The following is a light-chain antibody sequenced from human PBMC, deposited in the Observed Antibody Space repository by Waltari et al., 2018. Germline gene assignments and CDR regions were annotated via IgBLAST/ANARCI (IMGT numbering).Light chain of an antibody. CDR1: ERVGSA. CDR2: GAS. Sequence: EIVITQSPAALSVSPGASATLSCRASERVGSALAWYQQRPGPPPRLLIYGASTRATGIPARFSGSGSGTEFTFTISSLHSEDFAVYYCQQYNYWRTFGQGTKVEIK. V-gene: IGKV3-15*01. J-gene: IGKJ1*01. CDR3: QQYNYWRT.